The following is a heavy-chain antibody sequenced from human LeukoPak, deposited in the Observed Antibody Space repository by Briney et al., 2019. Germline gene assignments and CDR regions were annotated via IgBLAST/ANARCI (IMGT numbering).Heavy chain of an antibody. V-gene: IGHV3-21*01. CDR3: ARVGAKGGWYFDL. J-gene: IGHJ2*01. CDR2: ISSGSSYI. D-gene: IGHD3-10*01. CDR1: GFTFRSYG. Sequence: GGSLRLSCAVSGFTFRSYGMNWVRQAPGKGLEWVSSISSGSSYIYYADSVKGRFTISRDNAKNSLHLQMNSLRADDTAVYYCARVGAKGGWYFDLWGRGTLVTVSS.